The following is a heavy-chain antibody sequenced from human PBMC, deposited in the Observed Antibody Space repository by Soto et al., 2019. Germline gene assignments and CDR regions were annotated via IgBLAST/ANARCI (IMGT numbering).Heavy chain of an antibody. CDR2: ISGSGGST. J-gene: IGHJ4*02. V-gene: IGHV3-23*01. CDR3: ARARGSSLQTFDY. D-gene: IGHD6-6*01. Sequence: GGSLRLSCAASGFTFSSYAMSWVRQAPGKGLEWVSAISGSGGSTYYADSVKGRFTISRDNSKNTLYLQMNSLRAEDTAVYYCARARGSSLQTFDYWGQGTLVTVSS. CDR1: GFTFSSYA.